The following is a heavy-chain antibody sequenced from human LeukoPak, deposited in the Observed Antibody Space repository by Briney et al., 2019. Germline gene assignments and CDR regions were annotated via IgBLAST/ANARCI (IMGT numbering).Heavy chain of an antibody. CDR2: IYYSGST. D-gene: IGHD2-15*01. V-gene: IGHV4-30-4*01. CDR1: GGSISSGDYY. CDR3: LGSARSSYYYGMDV. J-gene: IGHJ6*02. Sequence: SETLSLTCTVSGGSISSGDYYWSWIRQPPGKCLEWIGYIYYSGSTYYNPSLKSRVTISVDTSKNQFSLKLSSVTAADTAVYYCLGSARSSYYYGMDVWGQGTTVTVSS.